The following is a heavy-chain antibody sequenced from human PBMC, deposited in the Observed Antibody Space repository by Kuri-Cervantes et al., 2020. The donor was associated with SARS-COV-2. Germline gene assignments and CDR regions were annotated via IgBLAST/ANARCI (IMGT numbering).Heavy chain of an antibody. CDR2: ISSSSSYI. D-gene: IGHD3-3*01. CDR1: GFTFSSYS. Sequence: EGSLRLSCAASGFTFSSYSMNWVRQAPGKGLEWVSAISSSSSYIYYADSVKGRFTIFRDNAKNSLYLQMDSLRAEDTAVYYCAKDYLKDLDFWSGYKCYYYYYGMDVWGQGTTVTVSS. J-gene: IGHJ6*02. V-gene: IGHV3-21*03. CDR3: AKDYLKDLDFWSGYKCYYYYYGMDV.